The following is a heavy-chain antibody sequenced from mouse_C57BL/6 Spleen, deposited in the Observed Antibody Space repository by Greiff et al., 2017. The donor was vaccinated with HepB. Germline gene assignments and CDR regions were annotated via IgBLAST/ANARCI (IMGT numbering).Heavy chain of an antibody. D-gene: IGHD1-2*01. V-gene: IGHV1-69*01. CDR3: ARSHGSYFDY. J-gene: IGHJ2*01. CDR1: GYTFTSYW. Sequence: VKLQQPGAELVMPGASVKLSCKASGYTFTSYWMHWVKQRPGQGLEWIGEIDPSDSYTNYNQKFKGKSTLTVDKSSSTAYMQLSSLTSEDSAVYYCARSHGSYFDYWGQGTTLTVSS. CDR2: IDPSDSYT.